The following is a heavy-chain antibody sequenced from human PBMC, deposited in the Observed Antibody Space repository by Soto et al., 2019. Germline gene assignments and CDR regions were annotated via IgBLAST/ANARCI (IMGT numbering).Heavy chain of an antibody. CDR2: ISTNGGST. CDR1: GFTFSSYA. J-gene: IGHJ4*02. D-gene: IGHD3-22*01. CDR3: VKGEYYYDSSGYYPFDY. V-gene: IGHV3-64D*06. Sequence: GGSLRLSCSASGFTFSSYAMHWVRQAPGKGLEYVSSISTNGGSTHYADSVKGRFTISRDNSKNTQYLQMSSLRADDTAVYYCVKGEYYYDSSGYYPFDYWGQGALVTVSS.